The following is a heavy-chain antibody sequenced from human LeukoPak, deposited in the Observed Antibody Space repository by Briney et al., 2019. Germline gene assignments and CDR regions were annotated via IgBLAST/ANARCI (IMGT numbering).Heavy chain of an antibody. CDR3: ARVYSSSWYGVDWFDP. CDR2: IYYSGST. D-gene: IGHD6-13*01. Sequence: SETLSLTCTVSGGSISSYYWSWIRQPPGKGLEWIGYIYYSGSTNYNPSLKSRVTISVDTSKNQFSLRLSSVTAADTAVYYCARVYSSSWYGVDWFDPWGQGTLVTVSS. J-gene: IGHJ5*02. V-gene: IGHV4-59*01. CDR1: GGSISSYY.